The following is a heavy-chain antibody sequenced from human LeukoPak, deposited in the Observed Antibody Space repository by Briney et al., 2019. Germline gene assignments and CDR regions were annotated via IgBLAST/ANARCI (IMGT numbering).Heavy chain of an antibody. Sequence: PGGSLRLSCAASGFTVSRNYMSWVRPAPGKRLEWVSAIFSGGGTFYADSVKGRFTISRDNSKNTLFLQMNSLRAEDTAVYYCVRDSSGYYLTFDYWGQGSLVTVSS. CDR2: IFSGGGT. J-gene: IGHJ4*02. CDR3: VRDSSGYYLTFDY. V-gene: IGHV3-53*01. D-gene: IGHD3-22*01. CDR1: GFTVSRNY.